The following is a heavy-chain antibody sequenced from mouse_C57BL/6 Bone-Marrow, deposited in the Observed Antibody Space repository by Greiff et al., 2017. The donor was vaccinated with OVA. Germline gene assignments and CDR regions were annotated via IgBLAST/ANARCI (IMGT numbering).Heavy chain of an antibody. CDR2: FHPYNDDT. V-gene: IGHV1-47*01. J-gene: IGHJ1*03. D-gene: IGHD2-5*01. CDR1: GYTFTTSP. Sequence: VQLQQSGAELVKPGASVKMSCKASGYTFTTSPIEWMKQNHGKSLEWIGNFHPYNDDTKYNEKFKGKATLTVEKSSSTVYLELSRLTSDDSAVYYCARGYYSNYGYFDVWGTGTTVTVSS. CDR3: ARGYYSNYGYFDV.